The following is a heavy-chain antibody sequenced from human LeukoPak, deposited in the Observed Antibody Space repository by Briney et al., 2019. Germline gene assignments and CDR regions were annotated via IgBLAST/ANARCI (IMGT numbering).Heavy chain of an antibody. D-gene: IGHD5-24*01. CDR1: GFTVSSNY. V-gene: IGHV3-66*02. J-gene: IGHJ4*02. CDR2: IYSGGST. CDR3: ARGAGYNYPVGY. Sequence: QPGGSLRLSCAASGFTVSSNYMSWVRQAPGKGLEWVSVIYSGGSTYYADSVKGRFTISRDNSTNTLYLQMNSMRAEDTAVYYCARGAGYNYPVGYWGQGTLVTVSS.